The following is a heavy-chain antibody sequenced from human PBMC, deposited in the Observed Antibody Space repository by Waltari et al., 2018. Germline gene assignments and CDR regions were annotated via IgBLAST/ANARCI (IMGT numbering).Heavy chain of an antibody. Sequence: QVQLVQSGAEVKKPGASVKVSCKASGYTLTSYYMHWVRQAPGQGLEWMGRIKPKRGDKNYARKFQDRVTMTRDTSVNTAYMVVGRLTSDDTAVYFCARESAFSTSWYPGFDPWGQGTLVTVAS. D-gene: IGHD2-2*01. CDR1: GYTLTSYY. CDR2: IKPKRGDK. J-gene: IGHJ5*02. CDR3: ARESAFSTSWYPGFDP. V-gene: IGHV1-2*06.